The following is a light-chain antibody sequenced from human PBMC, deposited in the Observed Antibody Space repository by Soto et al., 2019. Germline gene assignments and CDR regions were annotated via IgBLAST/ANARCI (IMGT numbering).Light chain of an antibody. V-gene: IGLV2-14*01. CDR3: SSYTTSSTYV. CDR2: QVT. CDR1: SSDVGGYNY. J-gene: IGLJ1*01. Sequence: QSVLTQPASVSGSPGQSITISCTGTSSDVGGYNYVSWYQHHPGKVPKLMIFQVTKRPSGVSDRFYGSKSDNTASLTISGLQAEDEGDYFCSSYTTSSTYVLGTGTKVTVL.